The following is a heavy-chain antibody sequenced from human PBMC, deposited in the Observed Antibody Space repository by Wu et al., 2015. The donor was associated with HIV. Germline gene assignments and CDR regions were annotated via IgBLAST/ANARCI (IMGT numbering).Heavy chain of an antibody. V-gene: IGHV1-69*13. CDR1: GDSLTKLS. CDR2: IITVFGTT. J-gene: IGHJ4*02. CDR3: ARSSTIAPAAQIDY. D-gene: IGHD6-25*01. Sequence: QVQLVQSGAELKKPGASVKVSCKVSGDSLTKLSIHWVRQAPGKGLEWMGRIITVFGTTNYAQMFQGRATITADESMTLVYMEVSSLRVEDTAVYYCARSSTIAPAAQIDYWGQGTLVSVSS.